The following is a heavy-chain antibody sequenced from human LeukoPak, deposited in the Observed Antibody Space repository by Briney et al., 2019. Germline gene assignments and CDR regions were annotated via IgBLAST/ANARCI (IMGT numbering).Heavy chain of an antibody. CDR1: GFTFSSYA. CDR2: ISGSGGST. D-gene: IGHD6-19*01. J-gene: IGHJ4*02. Sequence: GGSLRLSCAASGFTFSSYAMSWVRQAPGKGLEWVSAISGSGGSTYYADSVKGRFTISRDNSKNTLYLQMNSLRAEDTAVYYCAKALFSSGWYESHYWGQGTLVTVSS. CDR3: AKALFSSGWYESHY. V-gene: IGHV3-23*01.